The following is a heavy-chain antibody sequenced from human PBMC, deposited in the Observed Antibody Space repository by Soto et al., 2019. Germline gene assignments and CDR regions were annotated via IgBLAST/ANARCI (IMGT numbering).Heavy chain of an antibody. CDR1: GGLISIYY. Sequence: SETLSLTCSVSGGLISIYYWSWIRQSPGKGLEWIGYVYHSGRTTYSPSFKSRVTISVDTPKSQFSLKVKSVTAADTAVYYCARQGGDYYDSVTYDPKYFDYWGHGILVTVSS. CDR3: ARQGGDYYDSVTYDPKYFDY. D-gene: IGHD3-22*01. CDR2: VYHSGRT. J-gene: IGHJ4*03. V-gene: IGHV4-59*08.